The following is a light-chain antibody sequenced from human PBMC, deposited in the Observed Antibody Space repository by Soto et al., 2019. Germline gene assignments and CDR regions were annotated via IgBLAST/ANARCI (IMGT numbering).Light chain of an antibody. Sequence: QSVLTQSASVSGSPGQSITISCTGTSSDFGTYNLVSWYQHYPGNAPQLMIYEVNERPSGVSNRFSGSKSGNTASLTIAGLQAEDEADYYCCSYATGTPWVFGGGTTLTV. J-gene: IGLJ3*02. CDR2: EVN. CDR3: CSYATGTPWV. CDR1: SSDFGTYNL. V-gene: IGLV2-23*02.